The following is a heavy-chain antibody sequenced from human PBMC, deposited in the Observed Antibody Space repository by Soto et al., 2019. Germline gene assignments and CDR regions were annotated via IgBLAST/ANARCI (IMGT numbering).Heavy chain of an antibody. CDR1: GFTFSRYS. CDR3: ATTAGVVEGY. D-gene: IGHD2-15*01. CDR2: ITSVSSSM. J-gene: IGHJ4*02. Sequence: EVQLVETGGGLVQPGGSLRLSCVASGFTFSRYSMNWVRQAPGQGLEWISYITSVSSSMYYADSVKGRFTISRDNAKNSVYLQMSGLRDEDTAIYYCATTAGVVEGYWGQGTLVTVSS. V-gene: IGHV3-48*02.